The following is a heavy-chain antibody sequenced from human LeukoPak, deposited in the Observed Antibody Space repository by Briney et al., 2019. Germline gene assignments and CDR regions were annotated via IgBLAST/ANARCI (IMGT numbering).Heavy chain of an antibody. D-gene: IGHD6-19*01. CDR1: GFTFSDYY. J-gene: IGHJ4*02. Sequence: GGSLRLSCAASGFTFSDYYMSWIRQAPGKGLEWVSYISSSGSTTYYADSVKGRFTISRDNAKNSLYLQMNSLRAEDTAVYYCAGRIAVAGFFDYWGQGTLVTVSS. V-gene: IGHV3-11*01. CDR3: AGRIAVAGFFDY. CDR2: ISSSGSTT.